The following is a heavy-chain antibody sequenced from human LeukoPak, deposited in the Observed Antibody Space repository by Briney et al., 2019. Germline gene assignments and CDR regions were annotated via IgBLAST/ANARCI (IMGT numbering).Heavy chain of an antibody. CDR1: GGSISSYY. V-gene: IGHV4-59*12. D-gene: IGHD3-9*01. CDR2: IYYSGST. Sequence: SETLSLTCTVSGGSISSYYWSWIRQPPGKGLEWIGYIYYSGSTNYNPSLKSRVTVSVDTSKNQFSLKLSSVTAADTAVYYCAREATADILTGYYTSPHFDYWGQGTLVTVSS. CDR3: AREATADILTGYYTSPHFDY. J-gene: IGHJ4*02.